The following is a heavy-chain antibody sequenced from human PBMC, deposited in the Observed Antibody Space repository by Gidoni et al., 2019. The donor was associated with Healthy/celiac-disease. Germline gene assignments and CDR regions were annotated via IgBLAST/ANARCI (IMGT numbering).Heavy chain of an antibody. J-gene: IGHJ4*02. D-gene: IGHD1-26*01. V-gene: IGHV3-48*03. CDR1: GFTFSSYE. CDR3: ARVNLWELTPFDY. Sequence: LVQPGGSLRLSCAASGFTFSSYEMNWVRQAPGKGLEWVSYISSSGSTIYYADSVKGRFTISRDNAKNSLYLQMNSLRAEDTAVYYCARVNLWELTPFDYWGQGTLVTVSS. CDR2: ISSSGSTI.